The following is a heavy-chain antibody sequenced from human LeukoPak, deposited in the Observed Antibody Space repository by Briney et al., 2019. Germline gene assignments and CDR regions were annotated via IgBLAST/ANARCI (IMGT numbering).Heavy chain of an antibody. CDR1: GFTFSSYW. Sequence: GGSLRLSCAASGFTFSSYWMHWVRQAPGKGLVWVSRINSDGSSTSYADSVKGRFTISRDNAENTLYLQMNSLRVEDTAVYYCVRGADTGYSSDSWGQGTLVTVSS. D-gene: IGHD3-9*01. CDR3: VRGADTGYSSDS. V-gene: IGHV3-74*01. CDR2: INSDGSST. J-gene: IGHJ4*02.